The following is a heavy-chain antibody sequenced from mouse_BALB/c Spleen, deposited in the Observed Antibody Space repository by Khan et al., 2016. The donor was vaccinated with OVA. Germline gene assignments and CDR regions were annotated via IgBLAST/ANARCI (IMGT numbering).Heavy chain of an antibody. V-gene: IGHV1-7*01. CDR3: TRDRIDY. Sequence: QVHVKQSGAELAKPGASVKMSCKASGYTFTTYWMHWVKQRPGQGLEWIGYINPTSGYTDYNEKFKDRATLSADKSSSTAYMQLCSLTSEDSAVYYCTRDRIDYWGQGTTLTVSS. J-gene: IGHJ2*01. CDR1: GYTFTTYW. CDR2: INPTSGYT.